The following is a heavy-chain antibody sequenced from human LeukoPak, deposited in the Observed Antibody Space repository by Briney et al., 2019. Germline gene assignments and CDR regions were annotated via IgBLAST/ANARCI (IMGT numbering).Heavy chain of an antibody. D-gene: IGHD3-10*01. Sequence: GGSLRLSCAASGFTFSGYWMHWVRQAPGKGLVWVSRISDHGTTTSYADSVKGRFTISRDNAKNTLYLQLNTLRAEDTAVYYCGREFGIVRGVYMDVWGKGTTVIVSS. CDR1: GFTFSGYW. J-gene: IGHJ6*04. V-gene: IGHV3-74*01. CDR2: ISDHGTTT. CDR3: GREFGIVRGVYMDV.